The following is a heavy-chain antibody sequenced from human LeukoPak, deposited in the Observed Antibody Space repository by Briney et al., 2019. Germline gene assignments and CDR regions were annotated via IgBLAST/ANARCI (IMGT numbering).Heavy chain of an antibody. Sequence: PSETLSLTCTVSGGSISSYYWSWIRQPPGKGLEWIGYIYYSGSTHYNPSLKSRVTISVDRSKNQFSLKLISVTAADTAMYYCATTTLITDEAFDIWGQGTMVTVSS. J-gene: IGHJ3*02. CDR1: GGSISSYY. D-gene: IGHD1-14*01. CDR2: IYYSGST. CDR3: ATTTLITDEAFDI. V-gene: IGHV4-59*12.